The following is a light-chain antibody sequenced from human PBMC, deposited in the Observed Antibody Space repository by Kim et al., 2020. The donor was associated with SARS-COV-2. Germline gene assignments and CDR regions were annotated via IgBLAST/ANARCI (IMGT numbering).Light chain of an antibody. V-gene: IGKV2-28*01. J-gene: IGKJ4*01. CDR2: LGS. CDR1: QSLLHSNGYNY. CDR3: MQALQTPFT. Sequence: DIVLTQSPLSLPVTPGEAASISCRSSQSLLHSNGYNYLDWYLQKPGQSPQLLIYLGSNRASGVTDRFSGSGSGTDFTLKISRVEAEDVGVYYCMQALQTPFTFGGGTKVDIK.